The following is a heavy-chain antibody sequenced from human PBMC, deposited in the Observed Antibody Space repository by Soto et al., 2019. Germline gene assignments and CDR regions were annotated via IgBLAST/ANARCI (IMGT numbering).Heavy chain of an antibody. J-gene: IGHJ4*01. CDR3: ARDLGSGYDPGDY. CDR1: GDTFTIFA. D-gene: IGHD5-12*01. Sequence: EASVKVSCKASGDTFTIFAISWVRQAPGQGLEWMGGIIPTIGTTNYAQRFQGRITITGDESTGTAYMELSSLKSEDTAVYYCARDLGSGYDPGDYWG. CDR2: IIPTIGTT. V-gene: IGHV1-69*13.